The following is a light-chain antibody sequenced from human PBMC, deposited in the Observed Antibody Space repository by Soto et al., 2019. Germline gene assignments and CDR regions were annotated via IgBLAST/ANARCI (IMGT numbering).Light chain of an antibody. Sequence: QSALTQPASVSGSPGQSITISCTGTSSDVGGYNYVSWYQQHPGKAPKLMIYEVSNRPSGVSNRFSGSTSGNTASLTISGLQAEDEADYCCSSYTTISTLWVFGGGTKLTVL. V-gene: IGLV2-14*01. J-gene: IGLJ3*02. CDR3: SSYTTISTLWV. CDR1: SSDVGGYNY. CDR2: EVS.